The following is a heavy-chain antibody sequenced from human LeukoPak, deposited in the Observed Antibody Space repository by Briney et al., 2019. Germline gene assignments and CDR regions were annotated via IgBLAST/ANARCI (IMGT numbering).Heavy chain of an antibody. D-gene: IGHD3-16*01. Sequence: ASVKVSCKASGYTFTSYYMHWVRQAPGQGLEWMGIINPSGGSTSYAQKFQGRVTMTRDMSTSTVYMELSSLRSDDTAVYYCARVGALGMEAYYYMDVWGKGTTVTVSS. CDR1: GYTFTSYY. J-gene: IGHJ6*03. CDR2: INPSGGST. V-gene: IGHV1-46*01. CDR3: ARVGALGMEAYYYMDV.